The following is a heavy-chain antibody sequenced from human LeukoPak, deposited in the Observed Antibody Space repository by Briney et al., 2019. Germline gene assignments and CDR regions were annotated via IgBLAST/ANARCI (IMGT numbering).Heavy chain of an antibody. D-gene: IGHD3-22*01. CDR2: IYYSGST. Sequence: SETLSLTCTVSGGSISSSSYYWGWIRQPPGKGLEWIGSIYYSGSTHYNPSLKSRVTISVDTSKNQFSLKLSSVTAADTAVYYCARIDSTYYYDSSGYYKINNAFDIWGQGTMVTVSS. CDR3: ARIDSTYYYDSSGYYKINNAFDI. CDR1: GGSISSSSYY. V-gene: IGHV4-39*01. J-gene: IGHJ3*02.